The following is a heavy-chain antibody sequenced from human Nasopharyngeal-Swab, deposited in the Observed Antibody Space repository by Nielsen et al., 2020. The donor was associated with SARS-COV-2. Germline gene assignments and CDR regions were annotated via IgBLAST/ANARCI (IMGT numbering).Heavy chain of an antibody. D-gene: IGHD6-19*01. CDR2: ISSSDSIR. Sequence: PGQGLEWVSDISSSDSIRYYADSVKGRFTISRDNAKNSLYLQMNSLRAEDTAVYYCARAGAVAGTSRSRYYYGMDVWGQGTTVTVSS. CDR3: ARAGAVAGTSRSRYYYGMDV. V-gene: IGHV3-11*01. J-gene: IGHJ6*02.